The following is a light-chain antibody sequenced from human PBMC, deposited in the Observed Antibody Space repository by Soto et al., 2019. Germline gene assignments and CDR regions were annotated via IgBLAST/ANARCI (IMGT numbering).Light chain of an antibody. CDR2: DTS. J-gene: IGKJ1*01. V-gene: IGKV3-11*01. Sequence: EIVLTQSPVTLSLSPGERATLSCRASQSVSSYLAWYQQRPGQAPRLLIYDTSNRATGIPARFSGSGSGTDFTLTISSLEPEDFAVYYCQQRSNWPRTFGQGTKVEFK. CDR1: QSVSSY. CDR3: QQRSNWPRT.